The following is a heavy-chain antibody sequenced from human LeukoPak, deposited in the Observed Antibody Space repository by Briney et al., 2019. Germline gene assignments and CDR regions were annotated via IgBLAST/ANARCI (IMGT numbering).Heavy chain of an antibody. Sequence: GSLRLSCAASGFTFSNAWMSWVRQAPGKGLEWVGLIRDKPDGGTTDYAAPVKGRFTISRDGSKSMLYLQMNSLKTEDTAVYYCTTDNAPGMDVWGQGTTVTVSS. CDR3: TTDNAPGMDV. CDR1: GFTFSNAW. CDR2: IRDKPDGGTT. J-gene: IGHJ6*02. D-gene: IGHD2-2*01. V-gene: IGHV3-15*01.